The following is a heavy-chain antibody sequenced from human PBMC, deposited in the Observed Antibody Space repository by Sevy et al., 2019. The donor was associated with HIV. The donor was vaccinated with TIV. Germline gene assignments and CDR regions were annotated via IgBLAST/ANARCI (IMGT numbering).Heavy chain of an antibody. CDR3: ARQSVTYDILTGWNYYGVDV. CDR2: IYYSGST. J-gene: IGHJ6*02. V-gene: IGHV4-59*08. Sequence: SETLSLTCTVSGDSISSNYWNWIRQPPGKGLEWIGYIYYSGSTNYNPSLKSRVTISVDTSKNQFSLRLSSVTAADTAVHYCARQSVTYDILTGWNYYGVDVWGQGTTVTVSS. CDR1: GDSISSNY. D-gene: IGHD3-9*01.